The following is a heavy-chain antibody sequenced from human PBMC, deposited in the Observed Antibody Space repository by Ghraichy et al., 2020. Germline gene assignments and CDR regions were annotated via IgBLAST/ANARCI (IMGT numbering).Heavy chain of an antibody. D-gene: IGHD6-19*01. J-gene: IGHJ4*02. CDR1: GGSISSSSYY. V-gene: IGHV4-39*01. CDR3: ARPIGWYVGYFDY. Sequence: ESLNISCTVSGGSISSSSYYWGWIRQPPGKGLEWIGSIYYSGSTYYNPSLKSRVTISVDTSKNQFSLKLSSVTAADTAVYYCARPIGWYVGYFDYWGQGTLVTVSS. CDR2: IYYSGST.